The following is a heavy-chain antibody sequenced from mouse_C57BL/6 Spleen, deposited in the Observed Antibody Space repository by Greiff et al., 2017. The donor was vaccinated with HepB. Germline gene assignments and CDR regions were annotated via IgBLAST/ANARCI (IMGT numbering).Heavy chain of an antibody. D-gene: IGHD1-1*01. V-gene: IGHV1-22*01. Sequence: DVKLQESGPELVKPGASVKMSCKASGYTFTDYNMHWVKQSHGKSLEWIGYINPNNGGTSYNQKFKGKATLTVNKSSSTAYMELRSLTSEDSAVYYCALITTADYWGQGTTLTVSS. J-gene: IGHJ2*01. CDR3: ALITTADY. CDR2: INPNNGGT. CDR1: GYTFTDYN.